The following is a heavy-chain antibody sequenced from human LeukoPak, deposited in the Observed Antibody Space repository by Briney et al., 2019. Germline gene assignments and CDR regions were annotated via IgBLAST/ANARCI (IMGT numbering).Heavy chain of an antibody. J-gene: IGHJ4*02. V-gene: IGHV3-23*01. D-gene: IGHD3-22*01. CDR1: GFTFSSYA. CDR2: ISFNGDRS. Sequence: GGSLRLSCAASGFTFSSYAMSWVRQAPGKGLEWVSGISFNGDRSYYADSVKGRFTISRDNSKNTLYLQMNSLRADDTAVYYCAKAGTIDSSGYYFGYWGQGTLVTVSS. CDR3: AKAGTIDSSGYYFGY.